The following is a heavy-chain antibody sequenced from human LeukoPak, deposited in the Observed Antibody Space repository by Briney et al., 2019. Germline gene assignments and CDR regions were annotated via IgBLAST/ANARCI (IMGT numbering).Heavy chain of an antibody. CDR1: GGSISSSSFY. J-gene: IGHJ5*02. V-gene: IGHV4-39*01. D-gene: IGHD6-19*01. Sequence: SETLSLTCTVSGGSISSSSFYWGWIRQPPGKGLEWIGTIFYGGSTYYNPSLRSRVTMSVDTSKNQFSLRLSSVTAADTAVYYCARQGYISGQGFRNNWFDPWGQGSLVTVSS. CDR3: ARQGYISGQGFRNNWFDP. CDR2: IFYGGST.